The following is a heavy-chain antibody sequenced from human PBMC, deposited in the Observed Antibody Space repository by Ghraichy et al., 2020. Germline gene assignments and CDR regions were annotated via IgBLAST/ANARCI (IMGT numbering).Heavy chain of an antibody. CDR2: IYYSGST. CDR1: GGSIGSGGYY. D-gene: IGHD2-2*01. CDR3: ARGFCRSTSCYPRQYNWFDP. V-gene: IGHV4-31*03. Sequence: LSLTCSVSGGSIGSGGYYWSWIRQHPGKGLEWIGYIYYSGSTYYNPSLKSRVTISVDTSRNQFSLELSSVTAADTAVYYCARGFCRSTSCYPRQYNWFDPWGQGTLVTVSS. J-gene: IGHJ5*02.